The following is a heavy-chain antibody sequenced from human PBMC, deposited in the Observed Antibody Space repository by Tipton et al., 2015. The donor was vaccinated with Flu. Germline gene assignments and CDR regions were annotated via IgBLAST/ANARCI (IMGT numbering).Heavy chain of an antibody. V-gene: IGHV3-30*18. CDR3: AKPYYYDSSGYYGPYYFDY. D-gene: IGHD3-22*01. Sequence: AVSGFTFSSYGMHWVRQAPGKGLEWVAVISYDGSNKYYADSVKGRFTISRDNSKNTLYLQMNSLRAEDTAVYYCAKPYYYDSSGYYGPYYFDYWGQGTLVTVSS. J-gene: IGHJ4*02. CDR2: ISYDGSNK. CDR1: GFTFSSYG.